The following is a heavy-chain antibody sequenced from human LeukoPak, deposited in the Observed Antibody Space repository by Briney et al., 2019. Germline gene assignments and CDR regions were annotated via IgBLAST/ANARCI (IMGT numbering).Heavy chain of an antibody. D-gene: IGHD2-15*01. J-gene: IGHJ4*02. CDR3: AREGTVVSRGLDY. CDR2: IYTSGNN. CDR1: GGSISGYY. Sequence: PSETLSLTCNVSGGSISGYYWTWIRQPAGKGLEWIGRIYTSGNNNYNPALKSGVTMSLDTSKNLFSLNLTSVTAADTAAYYCAREGTVVSRGLDYWGQGTLVTVSS. V-gene: IGHV4-4*07.